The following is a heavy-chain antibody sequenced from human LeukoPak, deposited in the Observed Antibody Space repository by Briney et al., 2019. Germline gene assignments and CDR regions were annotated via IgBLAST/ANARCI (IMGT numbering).Heavy chain of an antibody. Sequence: LSLTCTVSGGSVSDSSFYWGWLRQAPGKGLEWLSYLTDSSGFTNYADSVKGRFTISRDNAKNSLYLQMNSLRADDTAVYYCARDLAADKRAMDVWGQGTTVTVSS. D-gene: IGHD6-13*01. V-gene: IGHV3-11*05. CDR3: ARDLAADKRAMDV. J-gene: IGHJ6*02. CDR2: LTDSSGFT. CDR1: GGSVSDSSFY.